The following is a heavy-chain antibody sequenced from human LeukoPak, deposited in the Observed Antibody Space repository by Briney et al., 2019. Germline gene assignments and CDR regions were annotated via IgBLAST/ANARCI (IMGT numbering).Heavy chain of an antibody. CDR1: GGSISSYY. CDR3: ARVAGYSSSWYWIDP. Sequence: PSETLSLTCTVSGGSISSYYWSWIRQPPGKGLEWIGYIYYSGSTNYNPSLKSRVTISVDTSKNQFSLKLSSVTAADTAVYYCARVAGYSSSWYWIDPWGQGTLVTVSS. CDR2: IYYSGST. V-gene: IGHV4-59*01. D-gene: IGHD6-13*01. J-gene: IGHJ5*02.